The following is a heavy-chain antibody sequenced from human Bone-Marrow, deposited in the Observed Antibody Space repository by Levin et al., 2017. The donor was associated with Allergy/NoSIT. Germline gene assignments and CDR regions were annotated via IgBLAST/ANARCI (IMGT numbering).Heavy chain of an antibody. D-gene: IGHD3-10*01. CDR3: AREMMLGYDSGSQFDC. J-gene: IGHJ4*02. Sequence: PAASVKVSCQASGYTFSDYGISWVRQAPGHGLEWLGWINGYNGKTRYGQKFKDRVILTADMSTGTAYMEVRNLRSDDTAMYYCAREMMLGYDSGSQFDCWGQGTLVTVSS. CDR2: INGYNGKT. CDR1: GYTFSDYG. V-gene: IGHV1-18*01.